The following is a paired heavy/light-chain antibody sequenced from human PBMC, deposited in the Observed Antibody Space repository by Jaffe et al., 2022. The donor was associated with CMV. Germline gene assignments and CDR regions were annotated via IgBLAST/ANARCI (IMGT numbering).Light chain of an antibody. J-gene: IGLJ1*01. Sequence: SYELTQPPSVSVSPGQTARITCSGDALPKQYAYWYQQKPGQAPVLVIYKDSERPSGIPERFSGSSSGTTVTLTISGVQAEDEADYYCQSADSSATYVFGTGTKVTVL. V-gene: IGLV3-25*03. CDR3: QSADSSATYV. CDR2: KDS. CDR1: ALPKQY.
Heavy chain of an antibody. D-gene: IGHD3-22*01. J-gene: IGHJ6*03. CDR3: ARCEKAYYSDSRIDSYMDV. V-gene: IGHV5-10-1*03. CDR1: GYSFTSYW. Sequence: EVQLVQSGAEVKKPGESLRISCKGSGYSFTSYWISWVRQMPGKGLEWMGRIDPSDSYTNYSPSFQGHVTISADKSISTAYLQWSSLKASDTAMYYCARCEKAYYSDSRIDSYMDVWGKGTTVTVSS. CDR2: IDPSDSYT.